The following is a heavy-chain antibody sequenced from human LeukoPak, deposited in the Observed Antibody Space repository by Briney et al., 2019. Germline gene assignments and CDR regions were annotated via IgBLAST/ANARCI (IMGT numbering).Heavy chain of an antibody. CDR1: GGSISSGGYY. V-gene: IGHV4-30-2*01. D-gene: IGHD5-12*01. Sequence: SETLSLTCTVSGGSISSGGYYWSWIRQPPGKGLEWIGYIYHSGSTYYNPSLKSRVTISVDRSKNQFSLKLSSVTAADTAVYYCARDATIYTEYYYYGMDVWGQGTTVTVSS. J-gene: IGHJ6*02. CDR3: ARDATIYTEYYYYGMDV. CDR2: IYHSGST.